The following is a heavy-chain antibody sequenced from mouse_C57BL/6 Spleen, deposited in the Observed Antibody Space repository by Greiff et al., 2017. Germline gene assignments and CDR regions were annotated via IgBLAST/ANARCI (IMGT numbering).Heavy chain of an antibody. D-gene: IGHD6-1*01. J-gene: IGHJ4*01. V-gene: IGHV1-55*01. CDR2: IYPGSGST. CDR3: SNGRLAMDY. CDR1: GYTFTSYW. Sequence: QVQLQQPGAELVKPGASVKMSCKASGYTFTSYWITWVKQRPGQGLAWIGDIYPGSGSTNYTEKFKSKATLTVDTSSSTAYMQLSSLTSEDSAVYNCSNGRLAMDYWGQGTSVTVSS.